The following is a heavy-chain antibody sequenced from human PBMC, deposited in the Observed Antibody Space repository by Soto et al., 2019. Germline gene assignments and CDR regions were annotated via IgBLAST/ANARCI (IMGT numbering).Heavy chain of an antibody. CDR2: ISYDGSNK. J-gene: IGHJ4*02. Sequence: PGGSLRLSCAASGFTFSSYGMHWVRQAPGKGLEWVAVISYDGSNKYYADSVKGRFTISRDNSKNTLYLQMNSLRAEDTAVYYCAGRITMVRGVIITLEHYWGQGTLVTVSS. CDR1: GFTFSSYG. D-gene: IGHD3-10*01. V-gene: IGHV3-30*03. CDR3: AGRITMVRGVIITLEHY.